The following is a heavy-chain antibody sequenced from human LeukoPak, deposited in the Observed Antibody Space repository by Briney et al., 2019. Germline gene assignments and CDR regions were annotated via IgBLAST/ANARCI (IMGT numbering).Heavy chain of an antibody. D-gene: IGHD3-10*01. Sequence: SETLSLTCTVSGGSISSYYWSWIRQPAGKGLEWIGRIYTSGSTNYNPSLKSRVTISVDTSKNQFSLKLSSVTAADTAVYYCAREAVGGSGSYSVDPWGQGTLVTVSS. CDR3: AREAVGGSGSYSVDP. CDR2: IYTSGST. V-gene: IGHV4-4*07. CDR1: GGSISSYY. J-gene: IGHJ5*02.